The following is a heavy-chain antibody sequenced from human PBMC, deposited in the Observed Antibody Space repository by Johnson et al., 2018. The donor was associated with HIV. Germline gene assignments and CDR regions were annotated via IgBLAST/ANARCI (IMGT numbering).Heavy chain of an antibody. Sequence: VHLVESGGGVVRPGGSLRLSCAASGFTFDDYGMSWVRQAPGKGLEWVSGINWNGGSTGYADSVKGRFTISRDNAKNSLYLQINSLRAEDTALYYCARDPSTQDSRLTGDFGAFDIWGQGTMVVVSS. CDR2: INWNGGST. V-gene: IGHV3-20*04. D-gene: IGHD7-27*01. CDR1: GFTFDDYG. J-gene: IGHJ3*02. CDR3: ARDPSTQDSRLTGDFGAFDI.